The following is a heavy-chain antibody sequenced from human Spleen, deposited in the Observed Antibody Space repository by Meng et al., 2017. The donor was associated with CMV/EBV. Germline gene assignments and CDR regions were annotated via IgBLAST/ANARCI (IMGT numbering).Heavy chain of an antibody. CDR3: ARDLSSRIAAAEYFQH. Sequence: ASVKVSCKASGYSFNAHYIHWVRQAPGQGLEWMGWINPKSGNTNYAQKLQGRVTMSRDTSISTAYLEVSRLRSDDAAMYYCARDLSSRIAAAEYFQHWGQGTPVTVSS. CDR1: GYSFNAHY. CDR2: INPKSGNT. D-gene: IGHD6-13*01. V-gene: IGHV1-2*02. J-gene: IGHJ1*01.